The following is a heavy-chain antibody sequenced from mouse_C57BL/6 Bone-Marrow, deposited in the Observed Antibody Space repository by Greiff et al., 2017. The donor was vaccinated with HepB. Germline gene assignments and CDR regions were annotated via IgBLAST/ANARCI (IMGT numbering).Heavy chain of an antibody. Sequence: VHVKQSGTVLARPGASVKMSCKTSGYTFTSYWMHWVKQRPGQGLEWIGAIYPGNSDTSYNQKFKGKAKLTAVTSASTAYMELSSLTNEDSAVYYCTRDGYYGSSRAMDYWGQGTSVTVSS. V-gene: IGHV1-5*01. J-gene: IGHJ4*01. CDR3: TRDGYYGSSRAMDY. CDR2: IYPGNSDT. CDR1: GYTFTSYW. D-gene: IGHD1-1*01.